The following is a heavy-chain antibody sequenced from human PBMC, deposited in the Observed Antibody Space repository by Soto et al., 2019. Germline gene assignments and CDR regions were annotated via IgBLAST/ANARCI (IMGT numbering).Heavy chain of an antibody. J-gene: IGHJ4*02. CDR1: GFTFSDYY. V-gene: IGHV3-11*01. D-gene: IGHD2-15*01. CDR2: ISSSGSTI. CDR3: NIVVVVADFHQFDY. Sequence: QVQLVESGGGLVKPGGSLRLSCAASGFTFSDYYMSWIRQAPGKGLEWVSYISSSGSTIYYADSVKGRFTIARDNAKNSLYLQMNSLRAEDTAVYYCNIVVVVADFHQFDYWGQGTLVTVSS.